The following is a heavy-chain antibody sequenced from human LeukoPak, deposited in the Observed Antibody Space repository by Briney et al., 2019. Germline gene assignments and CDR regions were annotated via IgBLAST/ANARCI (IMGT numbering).Heavy chain of an antibody. CDR1: GFTFSSYT. Sequence: GGSLRLSCAASGFTFSSYTMKWVRQAPGKGLEWVSSISSSSSYIYYADSVKGRFTISRDNAKNSLFLQMNSLRAEDTALYYCARGITSMDVWGKGTTVTVSS. D-gene: IGHD5-24*01. J-gene: IGHJ6*03. V-gene: IGHV3-21*04. CDR3: ARGITSMDV. CDR2: ISSSSSYI.